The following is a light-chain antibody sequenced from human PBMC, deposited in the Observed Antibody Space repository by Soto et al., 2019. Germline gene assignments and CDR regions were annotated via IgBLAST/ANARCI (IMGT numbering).Light chain of an antibody. CDR2: DVY. CDR1: SSDVGRYTY. J-gene: IGLJ1*01. Sequence: QSALTQPASVSGSPGQSITISCAGTSSDVGRYTYVSWYQQHPGKAPKLIIYDVYNRPSGVSTRFSGSKSGNTASLTNSGLHAEDEADYYSTSYTSTNTPYVFGGGTKLTVL. CDR3: TSYTSTNTPYV. V-gene: IGLV2-14*01.